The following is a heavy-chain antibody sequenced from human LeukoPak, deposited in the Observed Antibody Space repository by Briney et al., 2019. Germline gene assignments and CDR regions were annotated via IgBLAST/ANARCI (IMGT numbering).Heavy chain of an antibody. CDR3: VRDPSGSGFAFDS. J-gene: IGHJ4*02. V-gene: IGHV3-33*01. Sequence: GGSLRLSCAASGFIFSNDAMHWVRQAPGKGLEWVAFIWFDGSNKHYAGSVKGRFTISRDNSEDTLYLQMNSLRAEDTAVYYCVRDPSGSGFAFDSWGQGALVTVSS. CDR1: GFIFSNDA. CDR2: IWFDGSNK. D-gene: IGHD1-1*01.